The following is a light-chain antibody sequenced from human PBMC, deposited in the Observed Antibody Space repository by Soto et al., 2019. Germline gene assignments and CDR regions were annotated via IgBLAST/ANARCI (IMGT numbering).Light chain of an antibody. CDR2: KVS. Sequence: DIVMTQSPLSLPVTLGQPAAISCRSSQSLVHSDGNTYLNWLQQRPGQSPRRLIYKVSNRDSGVPARFSGSGSGTDFALKISRVEAEDVGVYYCMQGTHRPITFGQGTRLEIK. CDR1: QSLVHSDGNTY. CDR3: MQGTHRPIT. V-gene: IGKV2-30*02. J-gene: IGKJ5*01.